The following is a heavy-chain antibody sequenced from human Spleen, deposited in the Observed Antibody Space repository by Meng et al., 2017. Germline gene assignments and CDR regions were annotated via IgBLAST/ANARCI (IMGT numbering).Heavy chain of an antibody. D-gene: IGHD1-26*01. CDR1: GFTFSSYA. Sequence: GGSLRLSCAASGFTFSSYAMHWVRQAPGKGLEWVAVISYDGSNKYYADSVKGRFTISRDNSKNTLYLQMNSLRAEDTAVYYCARDHYEGARPLDYWGQGTLVTGSS. V-gene: IGHV3-30*04. J-gene: IGHJ4*02. CDR3: ARDHYEGARPLDY. CDR2: ISYDGSNK.